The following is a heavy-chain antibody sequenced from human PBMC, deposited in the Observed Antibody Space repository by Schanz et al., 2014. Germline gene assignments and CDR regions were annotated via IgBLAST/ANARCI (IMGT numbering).Heavy chain of an antibody. V-gene: IGHV3-23*01. CDR1: GFKFTDYA. CDR3: AKGTSEVRGIILDY. D-gene: IGHD3-10*01. Sequence: EMQLLESGGGLAQPGGSLRLSCAASGFKFTDYAMTWVRQAPGKGLEWVATISGSSENTYYADSVKGRVTISRDNSRNTLFLQMRNLRADDTALYYCAKGTSEVRGIILDYWGQGTMVVVSA. CDR2: ISGSSENT. J-gene: IGHJ4*02.